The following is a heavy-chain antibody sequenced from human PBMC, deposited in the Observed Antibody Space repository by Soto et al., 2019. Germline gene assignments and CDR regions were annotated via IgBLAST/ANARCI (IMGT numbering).Heavy chain of an antibody. CDR2: INPDGSEK. CDR1: GFTFSNSW. D-gene: IGHD3-22*01. V-gene: IGHV3-7*05. J-gene: IGHJ5*02. Sequence: EVQLVESGGDLVHPGGSLRLSCAASGFTFSNSWMTWVRQGPAKGLEWVATINPDGSEKYYIDSVKGRFTVSRDNARNSLFLQMNSLRADDTAVYFCARKDYYYDTSNAGWFDPWGQGTLVTVSS. CDR3: ARKDYYYDTSNAGWFDP.